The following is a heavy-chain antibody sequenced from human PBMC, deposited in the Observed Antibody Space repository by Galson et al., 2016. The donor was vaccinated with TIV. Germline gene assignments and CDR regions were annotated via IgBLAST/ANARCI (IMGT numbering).Heavy chain of an antibody. D-gene: IGHD3-3*01. CDR2: INPRGST. J-gene: IGHJ3*01. CDR3: ASPFPGGDDFWSAYYDAFDV. Sequence: SETLSLTCEVYGGSFNRYYWTWIRQPPGKGLEWIGQINPRGSTKYNPSLNSRVTISVDTSKNQFSLKMTSMTAPATAVYYCASPFPGGDDFWSAYYDAFDVWGQGTMVTVSS. V-gene: IGHV4-34*01. CDR1: GGSFNRYY.